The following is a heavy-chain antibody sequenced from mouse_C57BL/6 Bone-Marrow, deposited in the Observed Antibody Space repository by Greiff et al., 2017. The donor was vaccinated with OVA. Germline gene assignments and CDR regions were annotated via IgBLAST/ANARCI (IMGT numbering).Heavy chain of an antibody. CDR1: GYAFSSSW. Sequence: QVQLKQSGPELVKPGASVKISCKASGYAFSSSWMNWVKQRPGKGLEWIGRIYPGDGDTNYNGKFKGKATLTADKSSSTAYMQLSSLTSEDSAVYFCARSAQLGRCFAWFAYWGQGTLVTVSA. CDR2: IYPGDGDT. D-gene: IGHD4-1*02. V-gene: IGHV1-82*01. CDR3: ARSAQLGRCFAWFAY. J-gene: IGHJ3*01.